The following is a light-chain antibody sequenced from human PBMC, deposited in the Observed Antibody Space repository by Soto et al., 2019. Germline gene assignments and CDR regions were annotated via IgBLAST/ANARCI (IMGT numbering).Light chain of an antibody. CDR1: QSIISY. V-gene: IGKV1-39*01. J-gene: IGKJ4*01. Sequence: DSQMTQSPSSLSASVGDRVTITCRASQSIISYLNWYQQKPGKAPKLLIYAASSLQSGVPSRFSGSGSGTDFTLTISSLQPEDFATYYCQQSYSTPFTFGGGTKVEIK. CDR3: QQSYSTPFT. CDR2: AAS.